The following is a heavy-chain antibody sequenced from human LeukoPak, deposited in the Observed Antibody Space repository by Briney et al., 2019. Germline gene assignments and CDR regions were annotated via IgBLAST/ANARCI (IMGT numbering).Heavy chain of an antibody. J-gene: IGHJ4*02. CDR3: ARASGPFDY. CDR2: IWNDGSNK. Sequence: GGSLRLSCAASGFTFSIYGMHWVRQAPGKGLEWVAVIWNDGSNKYYADSVKGRFTISRDNSRNTLYLQMNSLRAEDTAVYSCARASGPFDYWGQGTLVTVSS. CDR1: GFTFSIYG. V-gene: IGHV3-33*01. D-gene: IGHD3-10*01.